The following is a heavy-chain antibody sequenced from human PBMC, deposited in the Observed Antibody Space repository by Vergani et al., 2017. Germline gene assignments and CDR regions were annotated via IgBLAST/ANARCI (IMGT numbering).Heavy chain of an antibody. CDR1: GYTFSNYY. V-gene: IGHV1-46*01. D-gene: IGHD2-2*01. CDR3: ARATTRYCSSTSSYPNWIDP. J-gene: IGHJ5*02. Sequence: QVQVVQSGAEVKKSGASVKVSCKTSGYTFSNYYMHWVRQAPGQGVEWMGIINPSGGHTNYAKMFQGRVTTTRDTSTSTVYMELSSLRSEDTAVYYCARATTRYCSSTSSYPNWIDPWDQGTLVTVSS. CDR2: INPSGGHT.